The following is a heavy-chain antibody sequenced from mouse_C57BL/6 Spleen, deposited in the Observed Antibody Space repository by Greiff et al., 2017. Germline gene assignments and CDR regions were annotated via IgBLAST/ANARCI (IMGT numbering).Heavy chain of an antibody. J-gene: IGHJ3*01. Sequence: EVHLVESGPGLVKPSQSLSLTCSVTGYSITSGYYWNWIRQFPGNKLEWMGYISYDGSNNYNPSLKNRISITRDTSKNQFFLKLNSVTTEDTATYYCARGGDSSGYSYWGQGTLVTVSA. CDR2: ISYDGSN. D-gene: IGHD3-2*02. CDR3: ARGGDSSGYSY. V-gene: IGHV3-6*01. CDR1: GYSITSGYY.